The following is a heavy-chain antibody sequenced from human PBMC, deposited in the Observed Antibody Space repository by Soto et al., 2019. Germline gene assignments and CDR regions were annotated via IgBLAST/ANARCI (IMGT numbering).Heavy chain of an antibody. J-gene: IGHJ6*02. V-gene: IGHV1-24*01. CDR3: AKYSSGWDPSHNYGMDV. Sequence: ASVKVSCKVSGYTLTELSMHWVRQAPGKGLEWMGGFDPEDGDTIYAQKFQGRVTMTADTSTNTAYMELRSLRSDDTAVYYCAKYSSGWDPSHNYGMDVWGQGTTVTVSS. CDR1: GYTLTELS. D-gene: IGHD6-19*01. CDR2: FDPEDGDT.